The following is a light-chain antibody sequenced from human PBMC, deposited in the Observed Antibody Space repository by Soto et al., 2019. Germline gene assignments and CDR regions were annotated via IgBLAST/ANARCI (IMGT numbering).Light chain of an antibody. CDR3: QQYNNCPRT. CDR1: QSVSSN. Sequence: EIVMTQSQATLSVSPGERATLSCRASQSVSSNLAWYQQKPGQAPRLLIYGASTRATGIPARFSGSGSGPEFTLNISSLQSEDFAVYYCQQYNNCPRTFGQGPKVEIK. CDR2: GAS. V-gene: IGKV3-15*01. J-gene: IGKJ1*01.